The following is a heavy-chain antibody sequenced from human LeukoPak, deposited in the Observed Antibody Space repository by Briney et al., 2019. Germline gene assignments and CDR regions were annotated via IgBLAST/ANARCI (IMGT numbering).Heavy chain of an antibody. Sequence: ASVKVSCKASGYTSTGYYMHWVRQAPGQGLEWMGWINPNSGGTNYAQKFQGWVTMTRDTSISTAYMELSRLRSDDTAVYYCASSGPSIVVVPAATPAGDYYGMDVWGQGTTVTVSS. CDR2: INPNSGGT. V-gene: IGHV1-2*04. CDR3: ASSGPSIVVVPAATPAGDYYGMDV. J-gene: IGHJ6*02. D-gene: IGHD2-2*01. CDR1: GYTSTGYY.